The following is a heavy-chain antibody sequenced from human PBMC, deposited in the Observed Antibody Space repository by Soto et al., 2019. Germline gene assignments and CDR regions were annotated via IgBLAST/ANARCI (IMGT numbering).Heavy chain of an antibody. V-gene: IGHV3-33*01. CDR1: GFTFSSYG. CDR2: IWSDGSNK. J-gene: IGHJ4*02. Sequence: QVQLVESGGGVVQPGRSLRLSCAASGFTFSSYGMHWVRQAPGKGLEWVAVIWSDGSNKYYADSVKGRFTISRDNSKNTLYLQMYSLRADDTAVYYCARAGAAAAPFDYWGQGTLATVSS. D-gene: IGHD6-13*01. CDR3: ARAGAAAAPFDY.